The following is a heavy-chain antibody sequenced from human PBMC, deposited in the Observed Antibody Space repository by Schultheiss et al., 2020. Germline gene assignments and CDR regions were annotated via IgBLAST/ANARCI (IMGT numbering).Heavy chain of an antibody. CDR3: ARRAVAGTVNFDY. CDR2: ISGSGGST. V-gene: IGHV3-23*01. CDR1: GFTFSSYA. D-gene: IGHD6-19*01. J-gene: IGHJ4*02. Sequence: GESLKIACAASGFTFSSYAMSWVRQAPGKGLEWVSAISGSGGSTYYADSVKGRFTISRDNSKNTLYLQMNSLRAEDTAVYYCARRAVAGTVNFDYWGQGTLVTGSS.